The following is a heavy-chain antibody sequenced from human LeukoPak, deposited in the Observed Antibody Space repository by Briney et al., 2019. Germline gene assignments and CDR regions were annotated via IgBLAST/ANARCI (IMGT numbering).Heavy chain of an antibody. V-gene: IGHV1-18*01. CDR2: ISVNNGDT. CDR1: GYTFANYG. J-gene: IGHJ4*02. D-gene: IGHD3-22*01. Sequence: GASVKVSCKASGYTFANYGISWVRQAPGQGLEWMAWISVNNGDTKYAQKFQGRVTVTTDTSTSTVYMGLRSLTSDDTAVYYCARDHHYYDSNGYFGYWGQGTQVTVSS. CDR3: ARDHHYYDSNGYFGY.